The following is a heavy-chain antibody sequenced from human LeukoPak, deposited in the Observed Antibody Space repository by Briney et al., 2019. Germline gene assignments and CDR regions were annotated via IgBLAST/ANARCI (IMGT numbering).Heavy chain of an antibody. Sequence: ASVKVSCKASGYTFTSYAMHWVRQAPGQRLEWMGWINAGNGNTKYSQKFQGRVTITRDTSASTAYMELSSLRSEDTAVYYCASGHNPSVRGNVGDYWGQGTLVTVSS. D-gene: IGHD3-10*01. CDR3: ASGHNPSVRGNVGDY. V-gene: IGHV1-3*01. CDR2: INAGNGNT. J-gene: IGHJ4*02. CDR1: GYTFTSYA.